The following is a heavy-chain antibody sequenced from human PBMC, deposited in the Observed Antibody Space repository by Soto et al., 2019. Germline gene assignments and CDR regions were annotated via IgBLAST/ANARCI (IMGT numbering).Heavy chain of an antibody. V-gene: IGHV3-15*07. CDR2: IKSKTDGGTT. D-gene: IGHD7-27*01. CDR3: TTGDGDRVYYGMYV. Sequence: EVQLVESGGGLVKPGGSLRLSCAASGFTFSNAWMNWVRQAPGKGLEWVGRIKSKTDGGTTDYAAPVKGRFTISRDDSKNTLYLQMNSLKTEDTTVYYCTTGDGDRVYYGMYVLGQGTTVTVAS. CDR1: GFTFSNAW. J-gene: IGHJ6*02.